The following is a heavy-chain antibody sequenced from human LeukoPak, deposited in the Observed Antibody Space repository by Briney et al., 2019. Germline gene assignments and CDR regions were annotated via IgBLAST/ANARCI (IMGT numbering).Heavy chain of an antibody. V-gene: IGHV7-4-1*02. Sequence: ASVKVSCTASGYSFTNYAMKWVRRAPGQGLELMGWINTNTGNPTYAQGFTGRFVFSLDTSVSTAYLQISSLKAEDTAVYFCARNRISHHMDVWGKGTTVTVSS. CDR3: ARNRISHHMDV. CDR2: INTNTGNP. D-gene: IGHD2-15*01. CDR1: GYSFTNYA. J-gene: IGHJ6*03.